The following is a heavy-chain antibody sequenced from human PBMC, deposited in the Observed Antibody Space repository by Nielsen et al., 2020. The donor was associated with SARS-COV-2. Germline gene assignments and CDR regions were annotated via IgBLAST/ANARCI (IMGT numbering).Heavy chain of an antibody. CDR2: IYYSGST. V-gene: IGHV4-39*01. Sequence: PGKGLEWIGSIYYSGSTYYNPSLKSRVTISVDTSKNQFSLKLSSVTAADTAVYYCARRGDSGSYPFDYWDQGTLVTVSS. D-gene: IGHD1-26*01. J-gene: IGHJ4*02. CDR3: ARRGDSGSYPFDY.